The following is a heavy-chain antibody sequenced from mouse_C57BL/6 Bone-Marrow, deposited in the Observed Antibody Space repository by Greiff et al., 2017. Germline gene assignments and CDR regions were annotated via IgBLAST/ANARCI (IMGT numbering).Heavy chain of an antibody. CDR2: IHPNSGST. CDR1: GYTFTSYW. D-gene: IGHD1-1*01. CDR3: ARVPIYYYGSSCLGY. J-gene: IGHJ2*01. Sequence: VQLQQPGAELVKPGASVKLSCKASGYTFTSYWMHWVKQRPGQGLEWIGMIHPNSGSTNYNEKFKSKATLTVDKSSSTAYMQLSSLTSEDSAVYYCARVPIYYYGSSCLGYWGQGTTLTVSS. V-gene: IGHV1-64*01.